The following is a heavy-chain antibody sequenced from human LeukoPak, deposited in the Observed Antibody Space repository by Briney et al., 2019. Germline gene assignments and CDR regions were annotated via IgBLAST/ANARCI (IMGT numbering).Heavy chain of an antibody. Sequence: PSQTLSLTCTVSGGSINSGGYYWSWIRQSAGKGLEWIGRIYTSGSTNYNPSLKSRVTMSVDTSKNQFSLKLSSVTAADTAVYYCARHERGYCSSTSCEGPYYYYYMDVWGKGTTVTISS. J-gene: IGHJ6*03. D-gene: IGHD2-2*01. V-gene: IGHV4-61*02. CDR2: IYTSGST. CDR1: GGSINSGGYY. CDR3: ARHERGYCSSTSCEGPYYYYYMDV.